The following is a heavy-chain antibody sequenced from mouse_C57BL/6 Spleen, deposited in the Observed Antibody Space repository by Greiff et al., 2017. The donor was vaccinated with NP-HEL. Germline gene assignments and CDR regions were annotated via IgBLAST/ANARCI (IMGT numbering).Heavy chain of an antibody. CDR1: GYSFTDYN. CDR3: ARSFDYDGYYYAMDY. D-gene: IGHD2-4*01. CDR2: INPNYGTT. J-gene: IGHJ4*01. Sequence: VQLKESGPELVKPGASVKISCKASGYSFTDYNMNWVKQSNGKSLEWIGVINPNYGTTSYNQKFKGKATLTVDQSSSTAYMQLHSLTSEDSAVYYCARSFDYDGYYYAMDYWGQGTSVTVSS. V-gene: IGHV1-39*01.